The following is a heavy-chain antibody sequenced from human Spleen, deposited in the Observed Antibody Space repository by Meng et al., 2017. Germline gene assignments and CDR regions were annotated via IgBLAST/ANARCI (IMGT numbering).Heavy chain of an antibody. V-gene: IGHV4-4*02. D-gene: IGHD1-14*01. J-gene: IGHJ4*02. CDR3: ARNLVGSSLDY. Sequence: QVQLPEAGPGLAEPSGTLSLTCAVSGGSISTRDWWTWVRQPPGKGLEWIGEIYHSGRANYIPTLKSRVTISVDKSKNQFSLDLRSVIAADTAVYFCARNLVGSSLDYWGQGTLVTVSS. CDR2: IYHSGRA. CDR1: GGSISTRDW.